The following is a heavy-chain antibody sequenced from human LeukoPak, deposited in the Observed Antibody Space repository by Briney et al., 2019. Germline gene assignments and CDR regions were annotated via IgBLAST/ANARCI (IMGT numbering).Heavy chain of an antibody. V-gene: IGHV5-51*01. J-gene: IGHJ6*02. CDR1: GYSFTSYW. D-gene: IGHD3-10*01. CDR3: AIPGYYGSGSNYGMDV. Sequence: ESLKISCKGSGYSFTSYWIGWVRPMPGKGLGWMGIIYPGDSDTRYSPSFQGQVTISADKSISTAYLQWSSLKASDTAMYYCAIPGYYGSGSNYGMDVWGQGTTVTVSS. CDR2: IYPGDSDT.